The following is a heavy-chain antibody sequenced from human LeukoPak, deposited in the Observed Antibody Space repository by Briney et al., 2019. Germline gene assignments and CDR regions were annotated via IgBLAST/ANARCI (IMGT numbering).Heavy chain of an antibody. CDR1: GFTFDDYA. Sequence: PGRSLRLSCAASGFTFDDYAMHWVRQAPGKGLEWVSGISWNSGSIGYADSVKGRFTISRDNAKNSLYLQMNSLRAEDTALYYCAKARFLEWLSNAFDIWGQGTMVTVSP. CDR2: ISWNSGSI. J-gene: IGHJ3*02. D-gene: IGHD3-3*01. V-gene: IGHV3-9*01. CDR3: AKARFLEWLSNAFDI.